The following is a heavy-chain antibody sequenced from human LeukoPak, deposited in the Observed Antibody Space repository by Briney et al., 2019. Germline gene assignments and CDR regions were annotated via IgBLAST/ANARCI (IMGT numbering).Heavy chain of an antibody. CDR2: IRHSGRT. D-gene: IGHD6-19*01. Sequence: SETLSLTCTASDDSINRDFWTWILQPPGKGLLWIGYIRHSGRTEYNPSLQNRVTISIDRSKNQFSLRLTSVTAADTAIYYCARLPDISGWPFDYWGQGMLVTVSS. J-gene: IGHJ4*02. V-gene: IGHV4-59*01. CDR1: DDSINRDF. CDR3: ARLPDISGWPFDY.